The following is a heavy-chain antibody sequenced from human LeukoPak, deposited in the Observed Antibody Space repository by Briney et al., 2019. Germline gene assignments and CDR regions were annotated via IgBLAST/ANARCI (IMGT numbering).Heavy chain of an antibody. CDR1: GGSISNYY. CDR2: IYYSGST. V-gene: IGHV4-59*12. Sequence: SETLSLTCTVSGGSISNYYWGWIRQPPGKGLEWIGYIYYSGSTNYNPSLKSRVTISVDTSKNQFSLKLSSVTAADTAVYYCAREGYCSSTSCYKAEGAFDIWGQGTMVTVSP. J-gene: IGHJ3*02. CDR3: AREGYCSSTSCYKAEGAFDI. D-gene: IGHD2-2*02.